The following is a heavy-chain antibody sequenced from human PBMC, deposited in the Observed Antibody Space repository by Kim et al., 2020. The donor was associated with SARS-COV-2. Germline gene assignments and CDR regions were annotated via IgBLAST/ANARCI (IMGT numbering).Heavy chain of an antibody. CDR3: ARDGDDSSGYYYRAIDY. J-gene: IGHJ4*02. CDR1: GYTFTSYY. V-gene: IGHV1-46*01. CDR2: INPSGGST. Sequence: ASVKVSCKASGYTFTSYYMHWVRQAPGQGLEWMGIINPSGGSTSYAQKFQGRVTMTGDTSTSTVYMELSSLRSEDTAVYYCARDGDDSSGYYYRAIDYWGQGTLVTVSS. D-gene: IGHD3-22*01.